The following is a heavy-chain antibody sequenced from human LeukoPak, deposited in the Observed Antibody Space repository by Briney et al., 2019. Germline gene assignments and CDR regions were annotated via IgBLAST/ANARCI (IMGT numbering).Heavy chain of an antibody. CDR3: ALAPLSMVRGVINYYYYMDV. CDR2: INPSGGST. V-gene: IGHV1-46*01. J-gene: IGHJ6*03. Sequence: ASVKVSCKASGYTFTSYYMHWVRQAPGQGLEWMGIINPSGGSTSYAQKFQGRVTMTRDMSTSTVYMELSSLRSEDTAVYYCALAPLSMVRGVINYYYYMDVWGKGTTVIVSS. D-gene: IGHD3-10*01. CDR1: GYTFTSYY.